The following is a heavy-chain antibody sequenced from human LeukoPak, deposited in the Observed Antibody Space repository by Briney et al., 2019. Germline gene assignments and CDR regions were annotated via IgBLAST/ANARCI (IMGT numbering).Heavy chain of an antibody. V-gene: IGHV1-2*02. J-gene: IGHJ6*03. Sequence: GASVKVSCKASGYSFTDYYINWVRQAPGQGLEWMGWINPNHGGTHYAQKFQGRVTMTRDTSITTAYMELRSLRSDDTAVYYCTRGRAYYYYYMDVWGKGTTVTISS. CDR2: INPNHGGT. D-gene: IGHD5-12*01. CDR1: GYSFTDYY. CDR3: TRGRAYYYYYMDV.